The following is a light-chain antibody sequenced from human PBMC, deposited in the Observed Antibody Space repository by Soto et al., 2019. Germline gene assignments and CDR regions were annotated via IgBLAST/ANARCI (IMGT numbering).Light chain of an antibody. Sequence: EIVLTQSPGTLSLSPGERATLSCRASQSVSSYFAWYQQKPGQAPRLLLYGTSSMTTGIPDRFSGSGYGIDFTLTISSLDPEDFAVYYCHQYISSYPYTFGQGTQLEIK. V-gene: IGKV3-20*01. J-gene: IGKJ2*01. CDR2: GTS. CDR3: HQYISSYPYT. CDR1: QSVSSY.